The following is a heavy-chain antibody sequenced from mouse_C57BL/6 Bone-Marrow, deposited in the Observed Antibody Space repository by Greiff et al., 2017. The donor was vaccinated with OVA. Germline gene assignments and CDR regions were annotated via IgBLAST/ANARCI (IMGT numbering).Heavy chain of an antibody. CDR2: IHPSDSDT. CDR3: AIGGGAY. Sequence: QVQLQQPGAELVKPGASVKVSCKASGYTFTSYWMHWVKQRPGQGLEWIGRIHPSDSDTNYNQKFKGKATLTVDKSSSNAYMQHSSLPSEVSAVYYCAIGGGAYWGQGTLVTVSA. CDR1: GYTFTSYW. J-gene: IGHJ3*01. V-gene: IGHV1-74*01.